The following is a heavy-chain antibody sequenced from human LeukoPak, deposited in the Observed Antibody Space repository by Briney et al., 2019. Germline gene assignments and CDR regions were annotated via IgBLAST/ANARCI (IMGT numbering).Heavy chain of an antibody. CDR1: GYTFTGYY. D-gene: IGHD3-10*01. CDR3: ARDLITMVRGFDY. Sequence: ASVKVSFKASGYTFTGYYMHWVRQPPGQGLDWMGWINPNSGGTNYAQKFQGRVTMTRDTSISTAYMELSRLRSDDTAVYYCARDLITMVRGFDYWGQGTLVTVSS. V-gene: IGHV1-2*02. CDR2: INPNSGGT. J-gene: IGHJ4*02.